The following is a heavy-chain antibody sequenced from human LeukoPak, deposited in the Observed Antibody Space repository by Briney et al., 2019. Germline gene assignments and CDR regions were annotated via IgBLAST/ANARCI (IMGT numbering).Heavy chain of an antibody. V-gene: IGHV3-30*02. CDR1: GFTFSSYG. Sequence: GGSLRLSCAASGFTFSSYGMHWVRQAPGKGLEWVAFIRYDGSNKYYADSVKGRFTISRDNSKNTLYLQMNSLRAEDTAVYYCANDYYDSSGYSEWGQGTLVTVSS. J-gene: IGHJ4*02. CDR3: ANDYYDSSGYSE. CDR2: IRYDGSNK. D-gene: IGHD3-22*01.